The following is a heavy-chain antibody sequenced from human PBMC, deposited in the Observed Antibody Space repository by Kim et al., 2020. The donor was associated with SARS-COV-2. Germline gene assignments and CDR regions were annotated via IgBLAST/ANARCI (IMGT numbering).Heavy chain of an antibody. CDR2: IYSGGST. D-gene: IGHD2-15*01. CDR3: ARDGYCSGGSCYPYYYYMDV. CDR1: GFTVSSNY. Sequence: GGSLRLSCAASGFTVSSNYMSWVRQAPGKGLEWVSVIYSGGSTYYADSVKGRFTISRDNSKNTLYLQMNSLRAEDTAVYYCARDGYCSGGSCYPYYYYMDVWGKGTTVTVSS. J-gene: IGHJ6*03. V-gene: IGHV3-66*01.